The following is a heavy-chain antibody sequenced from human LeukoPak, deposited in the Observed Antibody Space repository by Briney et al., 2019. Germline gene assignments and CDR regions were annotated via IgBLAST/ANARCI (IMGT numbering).Heavy chain of an antibody. CDR1: GGSISSSSYY. V-gene: IGHV4-39*01. Sequence: SETLSLTCTVSGGSISSSSYYWGWIRQPPGKGLEWLGSIYYSGSTYYNPSLNSRVTISVDTSKNQFSLKLSPVTAADTAVYYCARQRSGGYYYDSSGSILYYYYYYMDVWGKGTTVTISS. D-gene: IGHD3-22*01. CDR2: IYYSGST. CDR3: ARQRSGGYYYDSSGSILYYYYYYMDV. J-gene: IGHJ6*03.